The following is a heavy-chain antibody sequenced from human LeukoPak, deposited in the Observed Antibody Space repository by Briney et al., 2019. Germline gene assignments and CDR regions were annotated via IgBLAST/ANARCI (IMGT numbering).Heavy chain of an antibody. CDR1: GGSISYYY. V-gene: IGHV4-4*07. J-gene: IGHJ3*02. Sequence: SETLSLTCTVSGGSISYYYWTWIRQPAGKGLEWIGRIYTSGSTNYNPSLKSRLTMSVDTSKNQFYLKLTSVTAADTAVYYCARVLLGAFDIWGQGTMLTVSS. CDR2: IYTSGST. CDR3: ARVLLGAFDI.